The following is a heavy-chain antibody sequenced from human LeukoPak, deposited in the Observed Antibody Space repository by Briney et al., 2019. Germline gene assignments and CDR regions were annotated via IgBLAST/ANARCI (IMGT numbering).Heavy chain of an antibody. J-gene: IGHJ4*02. V-gene: IGHV1-18*01. Sequence: GASVKVSCKASGYNFTTYGITWVRQAPGQGLEWMGWISTYNGNTHYAQKLQGRVTMTTDTSTSTAYMELRSLRSDDTAVHYCARDRPRSWAKIDYWGQGTLVTVSS. CDR1: GYNFTTYG. CDR3: ARDRPRSWAKIDY. CDR2: ISTYNGNT.